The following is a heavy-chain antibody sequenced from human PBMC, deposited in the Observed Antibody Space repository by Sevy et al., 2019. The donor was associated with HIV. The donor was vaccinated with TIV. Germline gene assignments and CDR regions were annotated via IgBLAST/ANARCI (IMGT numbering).Heavy chain of an antibody. V-gene: IGHV3-30*02. Sequence: GGSLRLSCATSGFTFNSHGMHWVRQAPGKGLEWVSFIQYDGGNKNDADSVKGRFTITRDNSKSTLYLQLSSHRTEDTALYYCVKDPLISLGADLFDYWGQGTLVTVSS. CDR1: GFTFNSHG. CDR2: IQYDGGNK. D-gene: IGHD7-27*01. J-gene: IGHJ4*02. CDR3: VKDPLISLGADLFDY.